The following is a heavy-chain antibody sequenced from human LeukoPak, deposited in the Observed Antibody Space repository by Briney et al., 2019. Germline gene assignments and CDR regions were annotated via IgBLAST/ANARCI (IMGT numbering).Heavy chain of an antibody. V-gene: IGHV3-23*01. D-gene: IGHD3-3*01. CDR2: ISGSGGST. Sequence: GGSLRLSCAASGFTFSSYAMSWVRQAPGKGLEWVSAISGSGGSTYYADSVKGRFTISRDNSKNTLYLQMNSLRAEDTAVYYCAKDQGGYDFWSGYPQWGQGTLVTVSS. CDR3: AKDQGGYDFWSGYPQ. J-gene: IGHJ4*02. CDR1: GFTFSSYA.